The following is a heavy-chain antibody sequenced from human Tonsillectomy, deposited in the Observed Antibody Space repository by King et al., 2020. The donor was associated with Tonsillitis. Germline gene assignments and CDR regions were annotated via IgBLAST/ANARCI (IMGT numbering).Heavy chain of an antibody. CDR2: IKSKTDGGTT. CDR3: TTDRYYYASSGYYAAYRPIDY. Sequence: QLVQSGGGLVKPGGSLRLSCAASGFTFSNAWMSWVRQAPGKGLEWVGRIKSKTDGGTTDYAAPVKGRFTISRDDSKNTLYLQMNSLKTEDTAVYYCTTDRYYYASSGYYAAYRPIDYWGQGTLVTVSS. D-gene: IGHD3-22*01. CDR1: GFTFSNAW. V-gene: IGHV3-15*01. J-gene: IGHJ4*02.